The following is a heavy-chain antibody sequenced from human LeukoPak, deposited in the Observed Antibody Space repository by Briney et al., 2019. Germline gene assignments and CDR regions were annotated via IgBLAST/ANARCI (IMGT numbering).Heavy chain of an antibody. Sequence: ASVKVSCKASGGTFSSYAISWVRQAPGQGLEWMGGIIPIFGTANYAQKFQGRVTITADKSTSTAYMELSSLRSEDTAVYYCARVDGSGENWFDPWGQGTLVTVSS. CDR3: ARVDGSGENWFDP. D-gene: IGHD3-10*01. CDR1: GGTFSSYA. CDR2: IIPIFGTA. J-gene: IGHJ5*02. V-gene: IGHV1-69*06.